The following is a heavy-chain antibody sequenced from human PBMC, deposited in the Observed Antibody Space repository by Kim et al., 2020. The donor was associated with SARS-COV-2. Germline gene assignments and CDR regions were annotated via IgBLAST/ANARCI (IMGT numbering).Heavy chain of an antibody. V-gene: IGHV3-33*01. CDR1: GFTFSSYG. CDR3: AREQIGYDSSGYYSGGFDY. D-gene: IGHD3-22*01. J-gene: IGHJ4*02. Sequence: GGSLRLSCAASGFTFSSYGMHWVRQAPGKGLEWVAVIWYDGSNKYYADSVKGRFTISRDNSKNTLYLQMNSLRAEDTAVYYCAREQIGYDSSGYYSGGFDYWGQGTLVTVSS. CDR2: IWYDGSNK.